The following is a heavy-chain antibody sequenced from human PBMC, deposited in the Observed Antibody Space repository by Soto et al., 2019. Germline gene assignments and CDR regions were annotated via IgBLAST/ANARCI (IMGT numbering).Heavy chain of an antibody. D-gene: IGHD1-26*01. CDR2: MNPDSANT. CDR3: ASAIRDQLLSDY. CDR1: GYTFTNYD. J-gene: IGHJ4*02. Sequence: QVQLVQSGAEVKQPGASVKVSCRTSGYTFTNYDISWVRQATGQGLEWMGWMNPDSANTGYAQKFQGRVTMTRDTSISTAYMELNSLTSEDTAIYYCASAIRDQLLSDYWGQGSLIIVSS. V-gene: IGHV1-8*01.